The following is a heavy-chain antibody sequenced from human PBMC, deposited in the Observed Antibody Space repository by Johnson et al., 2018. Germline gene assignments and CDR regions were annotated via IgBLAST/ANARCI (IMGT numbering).Heavy chain of an antibody. D-gene: IGHD2-15*01. CDR1: GFSFSHYC. J-gene: IGHJ1*01. CDR3: ARDDGRGAEYLQH. Sequence: QVQLVQSGGGVVQPGRSLRLSCAAPGFSFSHYCMHWVRQAPGKGLEWVTVISSDGRIDYYVDSVKGRFTISRDNSRNTVFLQMNSLRAEDTAVYYRARDDGRGAEYLQHWGQGTQVTVSA. CDR2: ISSDGRID. V-gene: IGHV3-30*03.